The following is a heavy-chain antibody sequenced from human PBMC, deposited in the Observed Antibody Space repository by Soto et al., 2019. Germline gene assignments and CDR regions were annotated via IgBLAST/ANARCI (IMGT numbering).Heavy chain of an antibody. CDR3: AKELIPIPVDRVVSRYFGF. Sequence: EVQLLESGGGLVQPGVSLRLSCAASGFTFSNYAMTWVRQAPGKGLEWVSTVTGSGGRTSYADSVKGRFTISRDNSNSKNTLYLQMNSLRPEDTAIYYCAKELIPIPVDRVVSRYFGFWGQGTLVSVSS. V-gene: IGHV3-23*01. D-gene: IGHD2-2*01. J-gene: IGHJ4*02. CDR1: GFTFSNYA. CDR2: VTGSGGRT.